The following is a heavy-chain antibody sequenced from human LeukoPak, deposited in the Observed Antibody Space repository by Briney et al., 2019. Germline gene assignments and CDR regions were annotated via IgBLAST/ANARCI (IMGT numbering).Heavy chain of an antibody. D-gene: IGHD4-23*01. CDR3: VREVSTVVPSSYYYFDL. Sequence: GGSLRLSCAASGFTVSTNYMSWVRQAPGEGLEWVSLIYSDGNTYYADSVTGRFNISRDNSKNTLYLQMNSLRVEDTAVYYCVREVSTVVPSSYYYFDLWGRGALVTVSS. CDR2: IYSDGNT. V-gene: IGHV3-66*01. J-gene: IGHJ2*01. CDR1: GFTVSTNY.